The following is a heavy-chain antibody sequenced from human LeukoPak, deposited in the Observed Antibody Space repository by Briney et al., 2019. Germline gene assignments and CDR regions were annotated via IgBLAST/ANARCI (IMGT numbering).Heavy chain of an antibody. J-gene: IGHJ4*02. Sequence: PSETLSLTCTVSGGSISSSYYYWGWIRQPPGKGLEWIGTIYYSGSTYYNPSLKSRVTISVDTSANQFSLKLSSVTAPDTAVYYCARHEDRNWYFDHWGQGTLVTVSS. CDR1: GGSISSSYYY. CDR2: IYYSGST. D-gene: IGHD1-1*01. CDR3: ARHEDRNWYFDH. V-gene: IGHV4-39*01.